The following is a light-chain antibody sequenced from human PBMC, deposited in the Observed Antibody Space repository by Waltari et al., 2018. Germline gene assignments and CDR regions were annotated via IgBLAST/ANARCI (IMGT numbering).Light chain of an antibody. Sequence: EIVMTQSPATLSVSPGARATLSGRASQSVSSNLAWYQQKPGQAPRPLIYGASTQATGIPARFSGSGSGTEFTLTISSLQSEDFAVYYCQQYNNWPLTFGGGTKVEIK. CDR3: QQYNNWPLT. J-gene: IGKJ4*01. V-gene: IGKV3-15*01. CDR2: GAS. CDR1: QSVSSN.